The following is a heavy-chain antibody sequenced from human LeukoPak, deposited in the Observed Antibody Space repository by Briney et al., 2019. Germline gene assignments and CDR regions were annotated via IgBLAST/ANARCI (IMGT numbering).Heavy chain of an antibody. CDR1: GGSFSGYC. CDR2: INHSGST. D-gene: IGHD2-15*01. CDR3: ARGPCGGSCYYDY. J-gene: IGHJ4*02. Sequence: SETLSLTCAVYGGSFSGYCWSWIRQPPGKGLEWIGEINHSGSTNYNPSLKSRVTISVDMSKNQFSLKLSSVTAADTAVYYCARGPCGGSCYYDYWGQGTLVTVSS. V-gene: IGHV4-34*01.